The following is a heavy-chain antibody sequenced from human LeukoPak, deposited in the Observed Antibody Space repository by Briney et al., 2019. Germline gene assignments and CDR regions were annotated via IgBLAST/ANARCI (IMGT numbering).Heavy chain of an antibody. J-gene: IGHJ4*02. CDR3: AKLNSNPDY. D-gene: IGHD4-11*01. CDR2: ISSSSSYI. CDR1: GFTFSSYS. Sequence: GGSLRLSCAASGFTFSSYSMNWVRQAPGKGLEWVSSISSSSSYIYYADSVKGRFTISRDNSKNTLYLQMNSLRAEDTAVYYCAKLNSNPDYWGQGTLVTVSS. V-gene: IGHV3-21*01.